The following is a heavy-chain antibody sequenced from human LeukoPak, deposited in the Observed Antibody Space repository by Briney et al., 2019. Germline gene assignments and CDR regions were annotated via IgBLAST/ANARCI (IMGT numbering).Heavy chain of an antibody. CDR1: GGSISGYY. CDR3: ARELVRYYYYMDV. CDR2: IYTSGST. J-gene: IGHJ6*03. Sequence: SETLSLTCTVSGGSISGYYWSWLRQPAGKGLEWIGRIYTSGSTSYNPSLKSRVTMSVDTSKNQFSLKLSSVTAADTAVYYFARELVRYYYYMDVWGKGTTVTVSS. V-gene: IGHV4-4*07.